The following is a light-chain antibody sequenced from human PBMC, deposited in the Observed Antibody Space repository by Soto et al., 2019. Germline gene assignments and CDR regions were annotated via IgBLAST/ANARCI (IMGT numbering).Light chain of an antibody. V-gene: IGKV1-27*01. CDR1: QGITNS. CDR2: AAS. CDR3: QNYNCAPFT. Sequence: DIQMTQSPSSLSASLGDSVTITCRASQGITNSLAWYQQKPGKIPKLLIYAASTLQSGIPSRFSGSGSGTDFTLTISSLQPEDVATYYCQNYNCAPFTFGPGTKVDIK. J-gene: IGKJ3*01.